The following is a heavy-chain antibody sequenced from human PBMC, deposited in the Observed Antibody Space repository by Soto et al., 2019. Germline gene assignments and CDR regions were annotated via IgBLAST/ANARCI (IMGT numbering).Heavy chain of an antibody. CDR3: ARRGYDFWSGLDV. Sequence: GESLKISCKGSGYNFTRYWIIWVRQMPGKGLEWMGNIDPTDSFTNYSPSFQGHVTISTDKSMSTAYLQWGTLKASDTAMYYCARRGYDFWSGLDVWGQGTTVTVSS. CDR2: IDPTDSFT. CDR1: GYNFTRYW. D-gene: IGHD3-3*01. V-gene: IGHV5-10-1*01. J-gene: IGHJ6*02.